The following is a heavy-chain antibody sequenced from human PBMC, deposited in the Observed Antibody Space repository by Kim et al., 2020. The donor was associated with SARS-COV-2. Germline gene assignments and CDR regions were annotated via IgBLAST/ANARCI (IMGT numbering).Heavy chain of an antibody. V-gene: IGHV1-3*01. Sequence: ASVKVSCKASGYTFTAFALHWVRRAPGQSLEWMGLINPDNGITQYAHKFQGRVTITRDRSATTTYMELSSLRSEDSAMYYCARDDGNDWCLNLWCHGTLV. CDR2: INPDNGIT. J-gene: IGHJ5*02. CDR1: GYTFTAFA. CDR3: ARDDGNDWCLNL. D-gene: IGHD5-12*01.